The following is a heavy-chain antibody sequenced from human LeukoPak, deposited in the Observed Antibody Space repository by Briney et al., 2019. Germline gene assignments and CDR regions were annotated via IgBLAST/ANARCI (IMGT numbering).Heavy chain of an antibody. J-gene: IGHJ5*02. Sequence: SVKVSFKASGGTFSSYAISWVRQAPGQGLEWMGGIIPIFGTANYAQKFQGRVTITADKSTSTAYMELSSLRSEDTAVYYCARDSGYCSGGSCLNWFDPWGQGTLVTVSS. CDR1: GGTFSSYA. V-gene: IGHV1-69*06. CDR3: ARDSGYCSGGSCLNWFDP. CDR2: IIPIFGTA. D-gene: IGHD2-15*01.